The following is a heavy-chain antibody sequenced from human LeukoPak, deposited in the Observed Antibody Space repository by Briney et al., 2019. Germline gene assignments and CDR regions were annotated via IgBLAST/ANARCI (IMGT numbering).Heavy chain of an antibody. Sequence: SETLSLTCTVSGGSISSYYWSWIRQPPGKGLEWIGYIYYSGSTNYNPSLKSRVTISVDTSKNQFSLKLSSVTAADTAVYYCARLGFRADYFDYWGQGTLVTVSS. V-gene: IGHV4-59*08. CDR3: ARLGFRADYFDY. CDR2: IYYSGST. CDR1: GGSISSYY. D-gene: IGHD3-10*01. J-gene: IGHJ4*02.